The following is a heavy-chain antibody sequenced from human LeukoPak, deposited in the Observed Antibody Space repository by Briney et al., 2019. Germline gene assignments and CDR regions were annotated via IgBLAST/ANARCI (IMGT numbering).Heavy chain of an antibody. CDR3: AKWGDYDVLTGYYVSDY. Sequence: GGSLRLSCAASGFTFSSYSMNWVRQAPGKGLEWVSSISSSSSYIYYADSVEGRFTISRDNAKNSLYLQMNSLRAEDTAVYYCAKWGDYDVLTGYYVSDYWGQGTLVTVSS. D-gene: IGHD3-9*01. CDR2: ISSSSSYI. V-gene: IGHV3-21*04. J-gene: IGHJ4*02. CDR1: GFTFSSYS.